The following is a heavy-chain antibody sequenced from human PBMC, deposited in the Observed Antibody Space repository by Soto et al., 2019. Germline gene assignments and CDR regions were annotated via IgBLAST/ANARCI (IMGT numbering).Heavy chain of an antibody. Sequence: LRLSCAASGFTFSSYWMSWVRQAPGKGLEWVANIKQDGSEKYYVDSVKGRFTISRDNAKNSLYLQMNSLRAEDTAVYYCARDPTPFTTVTTFGWYTGGMDVWGQGTTVTVSS. D-gene: IGHD4-17*01. V-gene: IGHV3-7*03. CDR1: GFTFSSYW. CDR2: IKQDGSEK. J-gene: IGHJ6*02. CDR3: ARDPTPFTTVTTFGWYTGGMDV.